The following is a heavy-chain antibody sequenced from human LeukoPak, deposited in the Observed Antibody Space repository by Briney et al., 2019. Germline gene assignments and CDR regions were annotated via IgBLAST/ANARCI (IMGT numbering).Heavy chain of an antibody. J-gene: IGHJ6*03. Sequence: PGGSLRLSCAASGFTFSSYAMSWVRQPPGKGLERIGEINHSGSTNYNPSLKSRVTISVDTSKNQFSLKLSSVTAADTAVYYCARGGQQLLFYYYYYYMDVWGKGTTVTVSS. CDR2: INHSGST. D-gene: IGHD2-2*01. V-gene: IGHV4-34*01. CDR1: GFTFSSYA. CDR3: ARGGQQLLFYYYYYYMDV.